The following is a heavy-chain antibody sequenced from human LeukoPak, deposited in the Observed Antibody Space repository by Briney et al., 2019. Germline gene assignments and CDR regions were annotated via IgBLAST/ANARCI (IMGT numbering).Heavy chain of an antibody. CDR2: IWYDGSNK. CDR3: AKDFGRFGELLSYYFDY. D-gene: IGHD3-10*01. Sequence: GGSLRLSCAASGFTFSSYGTHWVRQAPGKGLEWVAVIWYDGSNKYYADSVKGRFTISRDNSKNTLYLQMNSLRAEDTAVYYCAKDFGRFGELLSYYFDYWGQGTLVTVSS. J-gene: IGHJ4*02. CDR1: GFTFSSYG. V-gene: IGHV3-33*06.